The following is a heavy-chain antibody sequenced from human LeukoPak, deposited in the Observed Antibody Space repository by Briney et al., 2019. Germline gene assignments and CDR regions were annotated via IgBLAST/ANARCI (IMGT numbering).Heavy chain of an antibody. Sequence: GASVKVSCKASGGTFSNYAISWVRQAPGQGLEWMGWINPNSGVTNYAQKFQGRVTMTRDTSISTAYMELSRLTSDDTAVYYCARDWGSSGCPDYWGPGTLVTVSS. J-gene: IGHJ4*02. CDR2: INPNSGVT. V-gene: IGHV1-2*02. CDR3: ARDWGSSGCPDY. D-gene: IGHD2-2*01. CDR1: GGTFSNYA.